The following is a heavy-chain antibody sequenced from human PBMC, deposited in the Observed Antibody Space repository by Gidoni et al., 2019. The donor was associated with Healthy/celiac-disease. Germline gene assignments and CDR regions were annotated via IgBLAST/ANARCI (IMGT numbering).Heavy chain of an antibody. Sequence: EVQLVESGGGLVQPGGSLRLSCAASGFTVSSNYMSWVRQAPGKGLELVSVIYSGGSTYYADSVKGRFTISRDNSKNTLYLQMNSLRAEDTAVYYCARDRLKQQLGNYYYYGMDVWGQGTTVTVSS. CDR3: ARDRLKQQLGNYYYYGMDV. J-gene: IGHJ6*02. V-gene: IGHV3-66*01. CDR2: IYSGGST. CDR1: GFTVSSNY. D-gene: IGHD6-13*01.